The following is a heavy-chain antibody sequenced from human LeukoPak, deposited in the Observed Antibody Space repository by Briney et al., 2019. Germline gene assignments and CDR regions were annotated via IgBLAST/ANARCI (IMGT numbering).Heavy chain of an antibody. J-gene: IGHJ2*01. Sequence: GGSLRLSCSASGFTFSGDGMNWVRQAPGKGLNWVSYISSSSSTIYYADSVKGRFTISRDNAKNSLYLEMNSLTAEDTAVYYCARRAPASGSYWYFDLWGRGTLVTVSS. D-gene: IGHD3-10*01. CDR3: ARRAPASGSYWYFDL. CDR1: GFTFSGDG. V-gene: IGHV3-48*04. CDR2: ISSSSSTI.